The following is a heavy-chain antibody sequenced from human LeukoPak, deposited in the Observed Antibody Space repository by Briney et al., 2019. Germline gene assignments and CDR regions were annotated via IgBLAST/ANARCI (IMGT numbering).Heavy chain of an antibody. D-gene: IGHD2-2*02. V-gene: IGHV4-59*08. CDR3: ARHGRYTALNFDY. J-gene: IGHJ4*02. CDR2: IYYSGST. CDR1: GGSFSGYY. Sequence: SETLSLTCAVYGGSFSGYYWSWIRQPPGEGLEWIGYIYYSGSTNYNPSLKSRVTISVDTSKNQFSLKLSSVTAADTAVYYCARHGRYTALNFDYWGQGTLVTVSS.